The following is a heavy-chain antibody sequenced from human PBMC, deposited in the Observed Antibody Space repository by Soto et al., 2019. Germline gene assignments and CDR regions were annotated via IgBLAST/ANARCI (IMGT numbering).Heavy chain of an antibody. Sequence: ASVKVSCNASGYSFTDYHIHWVRQAPGQELEWLGRINPKSGGTSTAQKFQGWVTMTTDTSISTASMELTRLTSDDTAIYYCARGDSTDCSNGVCSFFYNHDMDVWGQGTTVTVSS. CDR3: ARGDSTDCSNGVCSFFYNHDMDV. CDR1: GYSFTDYH. CDR2: INPKSGGT. D-gene: IGHD2-8*01. V-gene: IGHV1-2*04. J-gene: IGHJ6*02.